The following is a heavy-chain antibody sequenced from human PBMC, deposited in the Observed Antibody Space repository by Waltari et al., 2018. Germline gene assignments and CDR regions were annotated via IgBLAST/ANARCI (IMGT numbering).Heavy chain of an antibody. CDR2: ISYSVTT. D-gene: IGHD3-3*01. CDR1: DGSVNSVPYY. Sequence: HLQESGPGLVKPPETLSLTCTVPDGSVNSVPYYWSWIRQSPVNGLEWIGYISYSVTTKYNPSLGSRVTISIDTSRNQFSLKLRSVSAADTAVYFCAGDRYGVAEFASWGQGTLVTVSS. V-gene: IGHV4-61*01. J-gene: IGHJ1*01. CDR3: AGDRYGVAEFAS.